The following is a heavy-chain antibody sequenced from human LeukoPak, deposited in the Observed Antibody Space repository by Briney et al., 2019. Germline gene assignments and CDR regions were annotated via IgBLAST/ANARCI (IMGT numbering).Heavy chain of an antibody. D-gene: IGHD2-2*01. J-gene: IGHJ4*02. CDR2: IYYSGST. Sequence: PSETLSLTCILPAGYLIISNSRSVRQPPGKGLEWIGYIYYSGSTNYNPSLKSRVTISVDTSKNQLSLKLSSVTAADTAVYYCAIWGVGSCPCYWGQGTLVTVSS. CDR1: AGYLIISN. CDR3: AIWGVGSCPCY. V-gene: IGHV4-59*01.